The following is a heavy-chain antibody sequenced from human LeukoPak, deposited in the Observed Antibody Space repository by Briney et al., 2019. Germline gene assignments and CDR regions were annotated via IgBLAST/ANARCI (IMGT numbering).Heavy chain of an antibody. D-gene: IGHD6-13*01. CDR2: IKQDGSEK. V-gene: IGHV3-7*01. J-gene: IGHJ4*02. CDR3: ARAGSWYSIPNHFDY. Sequence: GGSLRLSCAASGFTFSSYWMSWVRQAPGKGLEWVANIKQDGSEKYYVDSVKGRFTISRDNAKNSLYLQMNSLRAEDTAVYYCARAGSWYSIPNHFDYWGQGTLVTVSS. CDR1: GFTFSSYW.